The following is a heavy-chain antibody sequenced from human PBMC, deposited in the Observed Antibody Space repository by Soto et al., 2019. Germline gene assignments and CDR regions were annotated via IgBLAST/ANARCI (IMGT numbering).Heavy chain of an antibody. D-gene: IGHD2-2*01. CDR1: GDSISSGTYY. CDR3: TGEQYARSWT. J-gene: IGHJ5*02. Sequence: PSETLSLTCTVSGDSISSGTYYWAWVRQPPGKGLEWIGSMHYSGYTFYSPSLRSRVALSVDTSKNQFSLNVASVSAADTAVYYCTGEQYARSWTWGQGTLVTVSS. CDR2: MHYSGYT. V-gene: IGHV4-39*02.